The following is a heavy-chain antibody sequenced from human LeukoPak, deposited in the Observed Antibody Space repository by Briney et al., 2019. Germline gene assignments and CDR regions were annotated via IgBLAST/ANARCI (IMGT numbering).Heavy chain of an antibody. CDR1: GFTFSSYA. V-gene: IGHV3-23*01. Sequence: PGGSLRLSCAASGFTFSSYAMSWVRQAPGKGLEWVSAISGSGGSTYYADSVKGRFTISRDNSKNTLYLQMNSLRAEDTAVYYCAKRGEVGATNYYYYYYMDVWGKGTTVTVSS. CDR2: ISGSGGST. J-gene: IGHJ6*03. CDR3: AKRGEVGATNYYYYYYMDV. D-gene: IGHD1-26*01.